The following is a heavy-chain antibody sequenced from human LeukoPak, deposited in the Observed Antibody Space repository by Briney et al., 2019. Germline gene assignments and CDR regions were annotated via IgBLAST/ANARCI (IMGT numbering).Heavy chain of an antibody. Sequence: SQTLSLTCTVSGGSISSSSYYWGWIRQPPGKGLEWIGSIYYSGSTYYNPSLKSRVTISVDTSKNQFSLKLSSVTAADTAVYYCARHVGGSGSYFSDYWGQGTLVTVSS. CDR2: IYYSGST. J-gene: IGHJ4*02. CDR1: GGSISSSSYY. V-gene: IGHV4-39*01. D-gene: IGHD3-10*01. CDR3: ARHVGGSGSYFSDY.